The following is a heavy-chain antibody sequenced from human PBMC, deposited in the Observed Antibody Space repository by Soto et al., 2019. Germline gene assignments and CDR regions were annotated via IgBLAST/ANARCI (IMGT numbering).Heavy chain of an antibody. V-gene: IGHV3-64*04. CDR2: ISGSGGST. D-gene: IGHD6-19*01. Sequence: GGSLRLSCSASGFTFSSYAMHWVRQAPGKGLEYVSAISGSGGSTYYADSVKGRFTISRDNSKNTLYLQMNSLRAEDTAVYYCAKEGEHSSGWANFDYWGQGTLVTVSS. CDR3: AKEGEHSSGWANFDY. J-gene: IGHJ4*02. CDR1: GFTFSSYA.